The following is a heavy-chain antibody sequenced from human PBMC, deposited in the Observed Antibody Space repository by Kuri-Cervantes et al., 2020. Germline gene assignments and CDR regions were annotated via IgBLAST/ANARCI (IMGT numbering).Heavy chain of an antibody. Sequence: ASVKVSCKASGYTFAGYGIREVRQAPGQGLEWMGWISAYNGNTNYAQKLQGTVTMTTDTSTSTAYMELRSLRSDYTDVYYCARDRGIGVNYIDYWGQGTLVTVSS. CDR1: GYTFAGYG. D-gene: IGHD2-2*01. J-gene: IGHJ4*02. V-gene: IGHV1-18*01. CDR2: ISAYNGNT. CDR3: ARDRGIGVNYIDY.